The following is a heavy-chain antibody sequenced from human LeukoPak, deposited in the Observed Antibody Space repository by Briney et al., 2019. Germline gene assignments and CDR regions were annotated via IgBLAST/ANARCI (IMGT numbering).Heavy chain of an antibody. J-gene: IGHJ3*02. V-gene: IGHV4-39*07. CDR3: ARVTYTTATTDAFDI. CDR1: GGSISSSSYY. CDR2: IYYSGST. D-gene: IGHD1-1*01. Sequence: SETLSLTCTVSGGSISSSSYYWGWIHQPPGKGLEWIGSIYYSGSTYYNPSLKSRVTISVDTSKNQFSLKLSSVTAADTAVYYCARVTYTTATTDAFDIWGQGTMITVSS.